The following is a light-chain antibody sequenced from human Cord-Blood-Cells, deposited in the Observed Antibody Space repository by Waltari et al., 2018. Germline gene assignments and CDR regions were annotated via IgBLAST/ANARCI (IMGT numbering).Light chain of an antibody. J-gene: IGLJ3*02. V-gene: IGLV2-11*01. Sequence: QSALTQPRLVSGSPGQSVTIPCTGTSSHVGGYNYVSWYQQHPGKAPKLMIYDVSKRPSGVPDRFSGSKSGNTASLTISGLQAEDEADYYCCSYAGSYTWVFGGGTKLTVL. CDR2: DVS. CDR3: CSYAGSYTWV. CDR1: SSHVGGYNY.